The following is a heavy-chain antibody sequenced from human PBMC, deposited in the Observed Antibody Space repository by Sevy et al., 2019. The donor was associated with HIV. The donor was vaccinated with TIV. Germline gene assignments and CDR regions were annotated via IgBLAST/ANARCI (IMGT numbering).Heavy chain of an antibody. D-gene: IGHD4-17*01. Sequence: SETLSLTCAVYGGSFSGYYWSWIRQPPGKGLEWIGEINHSGSTNYTPSRKSRVTLSVDTSKNQFSLKLSSVTAADTAVYYCARGPMLGGDYVLSYFDCWGQGTLVTVSS. CDR3: ARGPMLGGDYVLSYFDC. CDR1: GGSFSGYY. J-gene: IGHJ4*02. V-gene: IGHV4-34*01. CDR2: INHSGST.